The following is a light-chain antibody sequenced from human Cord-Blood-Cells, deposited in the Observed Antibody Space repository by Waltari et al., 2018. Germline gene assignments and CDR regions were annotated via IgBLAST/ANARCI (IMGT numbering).Light chain of an antibody. CDR3: QQSYSTPPFT. J-gene: IGKJ3*01. CDR2: AAS. V-gene: IGKV1-39*01. CDR1: QSISSY. Sequence: IKMTQSPSSLSASVGDRVTITCRASQSISSYLNWYQQKPGKAPKLLIYAASSLQSGVPSRFSGSGSGTDFTLTISSLQPEDFATYYCQQSYSTPPFTLGPGTKVDI.